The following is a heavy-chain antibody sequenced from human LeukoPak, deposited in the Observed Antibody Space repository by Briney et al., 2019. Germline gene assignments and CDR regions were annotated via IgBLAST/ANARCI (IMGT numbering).Heavy chain of an antibody. J-gene: IGHJ4*02. CDR2: ITSDSGHT. V-gene: IGHV3-64*02. D-gene: IGHD6-19*01. Sequence: PGGSLRLSCAASGFTFDTYPMHWVRQAPGKGLEFVSSITSDSGHTFYADSVKGRFTISRDNSKNTLYLQMGSLRPDDMGVYYCARDRTSGWSFDFWGQGTLVTVS. CDR3: ARDRTSGWSFDF. CDR1: GFTFDTYP.